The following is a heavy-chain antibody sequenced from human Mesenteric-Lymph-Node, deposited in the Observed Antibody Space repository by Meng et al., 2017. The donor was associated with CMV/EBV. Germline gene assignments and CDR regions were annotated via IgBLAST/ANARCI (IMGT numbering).Heavy chain of an antibody. D-gene: IGHD2-2*02. V-gene: IGHV3-30*04. CDR2: ISYDGSKK. CDR3: ARGVVPAAIHYYGMDA. CDR1: GFTFSSYA. J-gene: IGHJ6*02. Sequence: GESLKISCAASGFTFSSYAMHWVRQAPGKGLEWVAVISYDGSKKYDADSVKGRFTISRDNSKNTLYLQMNSLRAEDTAVYYCARGVVPAAIHYYGMDAWGQGTTVTVSS.